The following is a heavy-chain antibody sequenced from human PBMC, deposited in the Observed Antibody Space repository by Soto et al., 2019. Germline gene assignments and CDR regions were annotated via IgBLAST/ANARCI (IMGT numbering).Heavy chain of an antibody. Sequence: GGSLRLSCAASGFIFSNYAMHWVRQAPGKGLEWVTIISFDGSKTHYADSVRGRFTISRDNSNNTLSLQMSNLRPEDTALYYWAREGGNGYGYGYSLDYWGQGTQVTVSS. CDR1: GFIFSNYA. CDR3: AREGGNGYGYGYSLDY. J-gene: IGHJ4*02. D-gene: IGHD5-18*01. CDR2: ISFDGSKT. V-gene: IGHV3-30-3*01.